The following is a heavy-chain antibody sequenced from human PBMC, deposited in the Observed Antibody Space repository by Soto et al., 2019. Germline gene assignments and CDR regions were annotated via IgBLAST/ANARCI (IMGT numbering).Heavy chain of an antibody. CDR2: ISDSGDIT. CDR1: EFTFSTYA. D-gene: IGHD1-20*01. V-gene: IGHV3-23*01. CDR3: AKPWARGITERPARFDY. Sequence: LILSCAASEFTFSTYAMTCVRQAPGRGLQWVATISDSGDITYCADSVKGRFTISRDNSRNTLYLQLNNLRAEDTARYYCAKPWARGITERPARFDYWGRGTLVTVSS. J-gene: IGHJ4*02.